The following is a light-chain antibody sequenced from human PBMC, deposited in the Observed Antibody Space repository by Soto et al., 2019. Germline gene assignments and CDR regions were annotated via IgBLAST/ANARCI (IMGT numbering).Light chain of an antibody. J-gene: IGLJ2*01. CDR1: SSDVGGYNY. Sequence: QSALTQPPSASGSPGQSVTISCSGTSSDVGGYNYVSWYQQHPGKAPKLMIYEVSKRPSGVPDRFSGSKSGNTASLTVSGLQAEDEADYYCRSYAGSNNYVVFGGGTKLTAL. CDR2: EVS. V-gene: IGLV2-8*01. CDR3: RSYAGSNNYVV.